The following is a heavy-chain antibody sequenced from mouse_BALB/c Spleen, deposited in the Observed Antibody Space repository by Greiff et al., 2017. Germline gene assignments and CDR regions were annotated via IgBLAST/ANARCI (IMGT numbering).Heavy chain of an antibody. CDR3: ARDYYGYRFAY. V-gene: IGHV5-17*02. D-gene: IGHD1-2*01. CDR1: GFTFSSFG. Sequence: EVTLVESGGGLVQPGGSRKLSCAASGFTFSSFGMHWVRQAPEKGLEWVAYISSGSSTIYYADTVKGRFTISRDNPKNTLFLQMTSLRSEDTAMYYCARDYYGYRFAYWGQGTLVTVSA. CDR2: ISSGSSTI. J-gene: IGHJ3*01.